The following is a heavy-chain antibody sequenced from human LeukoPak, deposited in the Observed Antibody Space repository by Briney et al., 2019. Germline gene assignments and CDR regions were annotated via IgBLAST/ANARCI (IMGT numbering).Heavy chain of an antibody. J-gene: IGHJ3*02. CDR3: ARVVYGSGSYPHAFDI. D-gene: IGHD3-10*01. Sequence: GGSLRLSCAASGFAVSNNYISWVRQAPGKGQEWVSIIYAGGDTYYADSVKGRFTISRDNSKNTLYLQMNSLRAEDTAVYYCARVVYGSGSYPHAFDIWGQGTMVTVSS. V-gene: IGHV3-53*01. CDR1: GFAVSNNY. CDR2: IYAGGDT.